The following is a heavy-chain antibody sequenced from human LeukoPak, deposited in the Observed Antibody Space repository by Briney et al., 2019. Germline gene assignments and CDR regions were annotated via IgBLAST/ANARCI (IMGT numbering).Heavy chain of an antibody. CDR3: ARDLRSYSYYYYGMDV. D-gene: IGHD1-26*01. V-gene: IGHV3-21*01. Sequence: GGSLRLSCAASGFTFSSYSMNWVRQAPGKGLEWVSSISSSSDYICYADSLKGRFTISRDNAKNSLYLQMNSLRAEDTAVYYCARDLRSYSYYYYGMDVWGQGTTVTVSS. J-gene: IGHJ6*02. CDR1: GFTFSSYS. CDR2: ISSSSDYI.